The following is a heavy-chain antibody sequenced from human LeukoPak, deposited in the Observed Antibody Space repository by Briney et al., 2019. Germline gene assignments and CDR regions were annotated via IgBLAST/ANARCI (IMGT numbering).Heavy chain of an antibody. CDR3: AKVSSNYYGSGSFPRNWFDP. Sequence: PGGSLRLSCAASGFTFSSYAMSWVRQAPGKGLEWVSAISGSGGSIYYADSVKGRFTISRDNSKNTLYLQMNSLRAEDTAVYYCAKVSSNYYGSGSFPRNWFDPWGQGTLVTVSS. V-gene: IGHV3-23*01. CDR1: GFTFSSYA. J-gene: IGHJ5*02. D-gene: IGHD3-10*01. CDR2: ISGSGGSI.